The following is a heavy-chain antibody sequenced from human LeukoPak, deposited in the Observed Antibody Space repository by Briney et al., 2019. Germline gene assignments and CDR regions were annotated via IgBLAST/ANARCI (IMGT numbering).Heavy chain of an antibody. CDR2: ISSSSSYI. Sequence: GGSLRLSCAASGFTFSSYSMNWVRQAPGKGLKWVSSISSSSSYIYYADSVKGRFTISRDNAKNSLYLQMNSLRAEDTAVYYCARAKIAVAGGGNWFDPWGQGTLVTVSS. CDR1: GFTFSSYS. J-gene: IGHJ5*02. V-gene: IGHV3-21*01. D-gene: IGHD6-19*01. CDR3: ARAKIAVAGGGNWFDP.